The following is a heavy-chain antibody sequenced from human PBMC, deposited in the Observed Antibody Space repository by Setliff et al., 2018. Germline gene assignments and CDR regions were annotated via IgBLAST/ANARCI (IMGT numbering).Heavy chain of an antibody. CDR1: GYRFNTHD. CDR2: MNPNNDDT. D-gene: IGHD6-19*01. CDR3: ARGRGFSGLESTVDFFEY. V-gene: IGHV1-8*01. Sequence: GASVKVSCKASGYRFNTHDINWVRQAPGQGLEWMGWMNPNNDDTGSAHKFQDRVTMTVSRAISTAYLELSGLTPDDTAVYFCARGRGFSGLESTVDFFEYWGPGTLVTVSS. J-gene: IGHJ4*02.